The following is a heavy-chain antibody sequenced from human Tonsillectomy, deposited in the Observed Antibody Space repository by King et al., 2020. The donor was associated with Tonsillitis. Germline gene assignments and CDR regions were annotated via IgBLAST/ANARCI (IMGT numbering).Heavy chain of an antibody. D-gene: IGHD3-10*01. V-gene: IGHV4-39*02. Sequence: LQLQESGPGLVKPSETLSLTCTVSGGSISSSSYYWGWIRQPPGKGLEWIGSIYYSGNTYYNPSLKSRVTISVDKSKNHFSLRLSSVTAADTAVYYCATHMGRGVIGFDYWGQGTLVTVSS. J-gene: IGHJ4*02. CDR1: GGSISSSSYY. CDR2: IYYSGNT. CDR3: ATHMGRGVIGFDY.